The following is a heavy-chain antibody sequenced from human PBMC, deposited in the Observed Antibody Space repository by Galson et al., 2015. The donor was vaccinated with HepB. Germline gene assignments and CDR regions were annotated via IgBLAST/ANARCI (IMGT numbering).Heavy chain of an antibody. CDR1: GFTFSNAW. CDR2: IKSKTDGGTT. Sequence: SLRLSCAASGFTFSNAWMSWVRQAPGKGLEWVGRIKSKTDGGTTDYAAPVKGRFTISRDDSKNTLYLQMNSLKTEDTAVYYCTTGRYGGPLWDYWGQGTLVTVSS. J-gene: IGHJ4*02. CDR3: TTGRYGGPLWDY. D-gene: IGHD2-21*01. V-gene: IGHV3-15*01.